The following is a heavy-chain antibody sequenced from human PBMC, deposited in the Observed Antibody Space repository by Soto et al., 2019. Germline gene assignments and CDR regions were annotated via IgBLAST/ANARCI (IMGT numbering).Heavy chain of an antibody. J-gene: IGHJ5*01. CDR2: IYPGDSDT. CDR1: GYSFTSYW. V-gene: IGHV5-51*01. D-gene: IGHD2-15*01. CDR3: ARLWLGYCSGGSCYYNWFDP. Sequence: GESLKISCKGSGYSFTSYWIGWVRQMPGKGLEWMGIIYPGDSDTRYSPSFQGQVTISADKSISTAYLQWSSLKASDPGMYYCARLWLGYCSGGSCYYNWFDPWGQGTLVTVSS.